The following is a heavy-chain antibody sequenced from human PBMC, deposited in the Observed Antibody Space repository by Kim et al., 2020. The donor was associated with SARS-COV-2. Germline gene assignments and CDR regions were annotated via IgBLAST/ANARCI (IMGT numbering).Heavy chain of an antibody. V-gene: IGHV3-33*08. J-gene: IGHJ6*01. CDR1: GFTFSSYG. CDR3: ARGPVAAPAYYCYELVV. D-gene: IGHD2-15*01. CDR2: IRNDGSNK. Sequence: GGSLRLSCAASGFTFSSYGMHWVRQAPGKGLEWVSLIRNDGSNKFYADSVKGRFTISRDNAKNTLYLQMNSLRAEDTAVYYCARGPVAAPAYYCYELVV.